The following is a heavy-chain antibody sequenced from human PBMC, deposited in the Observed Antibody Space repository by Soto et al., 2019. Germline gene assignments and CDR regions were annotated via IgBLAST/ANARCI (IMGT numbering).Heavy chain of an antibody. CDR1: GGSLSGYY. J-gene: IGHJ4*02. Sequence: SETLSLTCVVSGGSLSGYYWSWIRQLPGKGLEWMGEITPGGSAAYHPSLKRRAAISLDTSKSQISLELKSVTAADTAIYYCVRGGGWRWTPAWGQGTLVTVSS. D-gene: IGHD3-3*01. CDR2: ITPGGSA. CDR3: VRGGGWRWTPA. V-gene: IGHV4-34*01.